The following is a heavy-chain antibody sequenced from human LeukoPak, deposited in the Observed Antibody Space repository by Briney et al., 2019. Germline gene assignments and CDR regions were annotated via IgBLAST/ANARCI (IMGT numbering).Heavy chain of an antibody. Sequence: GGSLRLSCAASGFTVSSNYMSWVRQAPGKGLEWVANIKQNGSAKFYADSVMGRFTISRDDAKNSMYLQMNSLRGDDTAIYYCVREWGVGFDPWGQGTLVTVSS. D-gene: IGHD1-26*01. CDR3: VREWGVGFDP. CDR1: GFTVSSNY. CDR2: IKQNGSAK. V-gene: IGHV3-7*01. J-gene: IGHJ5*02.